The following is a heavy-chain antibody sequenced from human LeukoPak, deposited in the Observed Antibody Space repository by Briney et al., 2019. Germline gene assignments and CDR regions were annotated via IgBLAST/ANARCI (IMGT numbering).Heavy chain of an antibody. D-gene: IGHD1-26*01. Sequence: GESLKISCKGSGYSFSSHWIGWVRQMPGKGLEWMGIIYPGDSDTRYSPSFQGQVTISADTSTGTAYLQWSSLKASDTAMYYCARNSGSYYGGGGGAFDIWGQGTMVTVSS. CDR3: ARNSGSYYGGGGGAFDI. J-gene: IGHJ3*02. CDR1: GYSFSSHW. V-gene: IGHV5-51*01. CDR2: IYPGDSDT.